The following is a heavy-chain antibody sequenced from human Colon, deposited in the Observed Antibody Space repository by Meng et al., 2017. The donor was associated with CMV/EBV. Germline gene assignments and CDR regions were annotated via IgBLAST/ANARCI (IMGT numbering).Heavy chain of an antibody. Sequence: SETLSLTCTVSGGSVDSNNYWSWIRQAPGKGLEWIGYVFYSGSTNYNPSLKSRITISIDTSKKQFSLKLSSVTAADTAVYYCVRDGYCTGGSCYRYYGMDVWGQGTTVTVSS. CDR2: VFYSGST. CDR1: GGSVDSNNY. CDR3: VRDGYCTGGSCYRYYGMDV. V-gene: IGHV4-59*02. D-gene: IGHD2-15*01. J-gene: IGHJ6*02.